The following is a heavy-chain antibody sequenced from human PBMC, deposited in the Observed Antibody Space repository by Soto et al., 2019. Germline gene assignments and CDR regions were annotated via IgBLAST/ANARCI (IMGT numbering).Heavy chain of an antibody. D-gene: IGHD6-13*01. CDR3: ARPYSSSWYYYYGMDV. Sequence: GASVKVSCKASGYTFTSYGISWVRQAPGQGLEWMGWISAYNGNTNYAQKLQGRVTMTTDTSTSTAYMELRSLRSDDTAVYYCARPYSSSWYYYYGMDVWGQGTTVTVS. CDR2: ISAYNGNT. CDR1: GYTFTSYG. J-gene: IGHJ6*02. V-gene: IGHV1-18*01.